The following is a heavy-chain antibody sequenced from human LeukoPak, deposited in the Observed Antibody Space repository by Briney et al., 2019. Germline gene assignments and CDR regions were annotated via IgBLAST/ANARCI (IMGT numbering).Heavy chain of an antibody. J-gene: IGHJ5*02. Sequence: PSQTLSLTCTVSGGSISSGRYYWSWIRQHPGKGLEWIGYIDYSGTTYYNPSRKSRLEISVDTSKNQFSRKWTSVTVADTPVYYCAREVITILGVVISSMFDPWGQGTLVTVSS. V-gene: IGHV4-31*03. D-gene: IGHD3-3*01. CDR1: GGSISSGRYY. CDR3: AREVITILGVVISSMFDP. CDR2: IDYSGTT.